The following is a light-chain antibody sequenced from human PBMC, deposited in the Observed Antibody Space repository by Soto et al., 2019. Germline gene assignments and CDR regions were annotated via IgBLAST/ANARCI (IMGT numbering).Light chain of an antibody. Sequence: QSALTQPASVSGSPGQSITISCTGTSSDIGAYNYVSWYQQHPGKAPKLIIYDVSNRPSGISNRFSGSKSGNTGSLTISGLQAEDEADYYCGSYTSSSTLVFGGGTKVTVL. CDR1: SSDIGAYNY. CDR3: GSYTSSSTLV. J-gene: IGLJ3*02. CDR2: DVS. V-gene: IGLV2-14*03.